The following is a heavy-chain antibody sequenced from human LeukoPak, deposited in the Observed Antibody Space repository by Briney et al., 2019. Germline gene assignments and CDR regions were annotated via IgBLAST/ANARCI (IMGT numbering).Heavy chain of an antibody. V-gene: IGHV3-7*01. CDR1: GFTFSSYW. CDR3: ARVYGAYAFDF. J-gene: IGHJ4*02. Sequence: GGSVRPSCAASGFTFSSYWMSWVRQSPGKGLEWVANIKQGGSEKYYVDSVKGRFTISRDNAKNSLYLQMNSLRAEDTAVYYCARVYGAYAFDFWGQGTLVTVSS. CDR2: IKQGGSEK. D-gene: IGHD4-17*01.